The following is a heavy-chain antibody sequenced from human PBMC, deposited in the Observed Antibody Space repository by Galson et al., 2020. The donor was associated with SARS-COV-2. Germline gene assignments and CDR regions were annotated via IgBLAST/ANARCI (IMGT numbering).Heavy chain of an antibody. CDR3: ARGDMGNDYFDY. V-gene: IGHV3-74*01. J-gene: IGHJ4*02. Sequence: GGSLRLSCAASGFTFRSYWMHWVRHAPGNGLVWVSRFYSEGSSPSYPDSVKGRLTISGDNAKNTLYLQMNSLRAEDTAVYYCARGDMGNDYFDYWGQGTLVTVSS. D-gene: IGHD7-27*01. CDR1: GFTFRSYW. CDR2: FYSEGSSP.